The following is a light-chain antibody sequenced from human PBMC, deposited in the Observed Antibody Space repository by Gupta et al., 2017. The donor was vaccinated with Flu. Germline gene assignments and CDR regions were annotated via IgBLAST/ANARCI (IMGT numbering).Light chain of an antibody. CDR2: TNN. V-gene: IGLV1-44*01. CDR3: AAWDDSLSGQV. J-gene: IGLJ3*02. CDR1: TSKIGSNT. Sequence: RVTISCSGSTSKIGSNTVNWYQQLPGTAPKLLIYTNNQRPSGVPDRFSGSKSGTSASLAISGLQAEDEADYYCAAWDDSLSGQVFGGGIKLTVL.